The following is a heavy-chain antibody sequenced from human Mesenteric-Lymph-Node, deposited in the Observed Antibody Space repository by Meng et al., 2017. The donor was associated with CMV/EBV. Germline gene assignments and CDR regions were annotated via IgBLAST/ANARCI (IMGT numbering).Heavy chain of an antibody. D-gene: IGHD4-23*01. CDR3: ARVTPRQGTDAFDI. CDR2: ISSSSSYI. Sequence: GGSLRLSCAASGFTFSSYSMNWVRQAPGKGLEWVSSISSSSSYIYYADSLKGRFTTSRDNARNSLYLQMNSLSDEDTAVYYCARVTPRQGTDAFDIWGQGTMVTVSS. V-gene: IGHV3-21*01. CDR1: GFTFSSYS. J-gene: IGHJ3*02.